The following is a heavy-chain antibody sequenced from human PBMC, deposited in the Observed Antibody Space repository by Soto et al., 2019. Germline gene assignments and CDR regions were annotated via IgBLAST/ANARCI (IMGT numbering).Heavy chain of an antibody. Sequence: QVQLVESGGGVVQPGRSLRLSCAACGFTFSSYAMHWVRQAPGKGLEWVAVISYDGSNKYYADSVKGRFTISRDNSKNTLYLQMNSLRAEDTAVYYCASPLTLYYYYGMDVWGQGTTVTVSS. J-gene: IGHJ6*02. CDR3: ASPLTLYYYYGMDV. CDR2: ISYDGSNK. V-gene: IGHV3-30-3*01. CDR1: GFTFSSYA.